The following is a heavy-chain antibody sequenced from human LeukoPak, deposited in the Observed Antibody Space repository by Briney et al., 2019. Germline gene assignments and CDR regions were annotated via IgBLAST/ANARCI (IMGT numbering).Heavy chain of an antibody. V-gene: IGHV4-38-2*02. D-gene: IGHD3-9*01. CDR1: GYSISSGYY. J-gene: IGHJ4*02. CDR3: ARRGIRYFAPGEFDY. CDR2: IYHSGST. Sequence: SETLSLTCTVSGYSISSGYYWGWIRQPPGKGLEWIGSIYHSGSTNYNPSLKSRVTISVDTSKNQFSLKLSSVTAADTAVYYCARRGIRYFAPGEFDYWGQGTLVTVSS.